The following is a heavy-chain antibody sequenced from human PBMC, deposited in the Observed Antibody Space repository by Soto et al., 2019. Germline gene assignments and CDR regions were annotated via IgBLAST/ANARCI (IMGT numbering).Heavy chain of an antibody. CDR2: ISGSGGST. CDR1: GFTFSSYA. V-gene: IGHV3-23*01. D-gene: IGHD2-2*03. CDR3: AKDVDIVVVPAAMRGSGVFDY. Sequence: GGSLRLSCAASGFTFSSYAMSWVRQAPGKGLEWVSAISGSGGSTYYADSVKGRFTISRDNSKNTLYLQMNSLRAEDTAVYYCAKDVDIVVVPAAMRGSGVFDYWGQGTLVTVSS. J-gene: IGHJ4*02.